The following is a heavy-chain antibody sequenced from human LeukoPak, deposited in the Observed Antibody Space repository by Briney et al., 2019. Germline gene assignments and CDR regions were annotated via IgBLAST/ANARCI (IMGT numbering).Heavy chain of an antibody. J-gene: IGHJ6*03. CDR3: ARRNPSCYGRQCYYYMDV. CDR2: IRSSSSSSTI. D-gene: IGHD2-2*01. CDR1: GFTFSSYS. Sequence: GGSLRLSCAASGFTFSSYSMNWVRQAPGKGLEWVSYIRSSSSSSTIYYADSVKGRFTISRDNAKNTLYLQMNSLRADDTAVYYCARRNPSCYGRQCYYYMDVWGRGTPVTVSS. V-gene: IGHV3-48*04.